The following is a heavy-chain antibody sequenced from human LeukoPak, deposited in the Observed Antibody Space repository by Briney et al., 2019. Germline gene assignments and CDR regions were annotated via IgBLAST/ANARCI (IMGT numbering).Heavy chain of an antibody. J-gene: IGHJ5*02. CDR2: ISYDGSNK. V-gene: IGHV3-30-3*01. D-gene: IGHD4-17*01. CDR3: AKGARGDTVTSIVGLNWFDP. CDR1: GFTFSGYA. Sequence: GGSLRLSCAASGFTFSGYAMHWVRQAPGKGLEWVAVISYDGSNKYYADSVKGRFTISRDNSKKTLYLQMNSLRAEDTAVYYCAKGARGDTVTSIVGLNWFDPWGQGTLVTVSS.